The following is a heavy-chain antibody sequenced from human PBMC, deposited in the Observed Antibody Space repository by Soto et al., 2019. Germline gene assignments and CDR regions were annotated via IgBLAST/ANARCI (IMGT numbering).Heavy chain of an antibody. CDR3: ARERYRFYYYGSGSYNWFDP. Sequence: SETLSLTCTVSDGSISTYFCNWIRQPAGKGLEWIGRIDTSGNTNYNPSLKSRVTMSADTSKNQFSLKLSSVTAAGTAVYYCARERYRFYYYGSGSYNWFDPWGQGTLLTVSS. D-gene: IGHD3-10*01. V-gene: IGHV4-4*07. CDR2: IDTSGNT. J-gene: IGHJ5*02. CDR1: DGSISTYF.